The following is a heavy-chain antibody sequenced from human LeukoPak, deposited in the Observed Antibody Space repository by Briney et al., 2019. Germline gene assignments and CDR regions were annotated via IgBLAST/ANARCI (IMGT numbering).Heavy chain of an antibody. Sequence: ASVKVSCKASGYTFTGYYMHWVRQAPGQGLEWMGWINPNSGGTNYAQKFQGCVTMTRDTSISTAYMELSRLRSDDTAVYYCARAGYSSGPHDAFDIWGQGTMVTVSS. V-gene: IGHV1-2*04. CDR3: ARAGYSSGPHDAFDI. CDR2: INPNSGGT. CDR1: GYTFTGYY. D-gene: IGHD6-19*01. J-gene: IGHJ3*02.